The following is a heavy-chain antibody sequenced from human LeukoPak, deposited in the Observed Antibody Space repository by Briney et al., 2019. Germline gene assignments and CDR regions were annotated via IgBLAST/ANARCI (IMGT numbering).Heavy chain of an antibody. V-gene: IGHV1-69*13. J-gene: IGHJ6*04. CDR2: IIPIFGTA. CDR1: GGTFSSYA. D-gene: IGHD3-10*01. Sequence: SVKVSCKASGGTFSSYAISWVRQAPGQGLEWMGGIIPIFGTANYARKFQGRVTITADESTSTAYMELSSLRSEDTAVYYCARRGIYYYGSGSYYHGMDVWGKGTTVTVSS. CDR3: ARRGIYYYGSGSYYHGMDV.